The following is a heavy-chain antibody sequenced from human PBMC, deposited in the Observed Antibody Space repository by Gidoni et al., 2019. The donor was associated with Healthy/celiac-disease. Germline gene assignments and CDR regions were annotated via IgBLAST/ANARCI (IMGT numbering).Heavy chain of an antibody. D-gene: IGHD4-4*01. CDR1: GFTFSSYG. CDR2: IWYDGSNK. V-gene: IGHV3-33*01. Sequence: QVQLVESGGGVVQPGGSLRLSCAASGFTFSSYGMHWVRQAPGKGLEWVAVIWYDGSNKYYADSVKGRFTISRDNSKNTLYLQMNSLRAEDTAVYYCAREGYSNPTDYWGQGTLVTVSS. J-gene: IGHJ4*02. CDR3: AREGYSNPTDY.